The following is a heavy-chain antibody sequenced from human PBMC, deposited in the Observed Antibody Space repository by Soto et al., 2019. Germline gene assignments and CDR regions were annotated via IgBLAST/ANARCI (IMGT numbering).Heavy chain of an antibody. CDR2: IGTAGDT. Sequence: PGGSLRLSCEASGFTFSGFDMHWVRQPTGKGLEWVSSIGTAGDTYYAVSVKGRFTISRDNAKNSLSLQMNSLRAGDMAVNFCAKSQEIGTHFFDSWGQGTQVTVSS. CDR3: AKSQEIGTHFFDS. V-gene: IGHV3-13*01. CDR1: GFTFSGFD. D-gene: IGHD6-13*01. J-gene: IGHJ4*02.